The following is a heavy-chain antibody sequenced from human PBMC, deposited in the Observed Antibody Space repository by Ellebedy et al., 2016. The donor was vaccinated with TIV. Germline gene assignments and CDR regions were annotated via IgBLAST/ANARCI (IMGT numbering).Heavy chain of an antibody. CDR2: IYYSGST. V-gene: IGHV4-59*01. D-gene: IGHD5-18*01. CDR3: ARAVTPGREDY. Sequence: SETLSLXXTVSGGSISSYYWSWIRQPPGKGLEWIGYIYYSGSTNYNPSLKSRVTISVDTSKNQFSLKLSSVTAADTAVYYCARAVTPGREDYWGQGTLVTVSS. CDR1: GGSISSYY. J-gene: IGHJ4*02.